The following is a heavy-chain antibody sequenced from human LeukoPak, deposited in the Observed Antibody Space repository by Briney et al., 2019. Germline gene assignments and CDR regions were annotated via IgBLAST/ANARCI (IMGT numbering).Heavy chain of an antibody. CDR2: IKDKVDGGTI. D-gene: IGHD6-19*01. Sequence: GGSLRLSCAVSGFTFTDAWMTWVRQAPGKGLEWVGRIKDKVDGGTIDYAAPVKDRFTISRDDSKNTLYLQMNSLKIEDTAVYYCTTGPISGWYEYYFVHWGQGTLVTVSS. CDR3: TTGPISGWYEYYFVH. CDR1: GFTFTDAW. V-gene: IGHV3-15*01. J-gene: IGHJ4*02.